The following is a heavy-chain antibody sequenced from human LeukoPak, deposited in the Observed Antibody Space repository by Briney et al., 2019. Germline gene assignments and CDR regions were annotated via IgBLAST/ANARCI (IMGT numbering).Heavy chain of an antibody. J-gene: IGHJ5*02. CDR1: GGSISSGGYY. CDR3: ARGRSGITMVRGAPPHWFDP. V-gene: IGHV4-31*03. Sequence: SQTLSLTCTVSGGSISSGGYYWSWIRQHPGKGLEWIGYIYYSGSTYYNPSLKSRVTISVATSKNQFSLKLSSVTAADTAVYYRARGRSGITMVRGAPPHWFDPWGQGTLVTVSS. D-gene: IGHD3-10*01. CDR2: IYYSGST.